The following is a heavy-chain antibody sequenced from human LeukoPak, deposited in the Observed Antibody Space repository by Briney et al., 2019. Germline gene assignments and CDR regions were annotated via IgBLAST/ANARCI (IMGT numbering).Heavy chain of an antibody. V-gene: IGHV4-31*03. D-gene: IGHD3-10*01. CDR3: AREIPRITMVRGAAGAFDI. J-gene: IGHJ3*02. CDR1: GGSISSGGYY. Sequence: PSETLSLTRTVSGGSISSGGYYWSWIRQHPGKGLEWIGYIYYSGSTYYNPSLKSRVTISVDTSKNQFSLKLSSVTAADTAVYYCAREIPRITMVRGAAGAFDIWGQGTMVTVSS. CDR2: IYYSGST.